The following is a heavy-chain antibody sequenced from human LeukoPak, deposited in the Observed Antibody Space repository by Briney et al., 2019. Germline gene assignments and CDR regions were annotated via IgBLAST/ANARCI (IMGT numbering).Heavy chain of an antibody. Sequence: SVTVSFKASGGTFSSYAISWVRQAPGQGLEWMGGIIPIFGTANYAQKFQGRVTITTDESTSTAYMELSSLRSEDTAVYYCAVHSLGTDQTNYFDYWGQGTLVTVSS. J-gene: IGHJ4*02. V-gene: IGHV1-69*05. CDR2: IIPIFGTA. D-gene: IGHD3-16*01. CDR3: AVHSLGTDQTNYFDY. CDR1: GGTFSSYA.